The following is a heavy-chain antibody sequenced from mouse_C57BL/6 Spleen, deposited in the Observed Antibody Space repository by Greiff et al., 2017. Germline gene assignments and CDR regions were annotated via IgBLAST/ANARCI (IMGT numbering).Heavy chain of an antibody. Sequence: QVQLQQSGAELVKPGASVKISCKASGYAFSSYWINWVKQRPGKGLEWIGQIYPGDGDTNYNGKFKGKATLTADKSSSTAYMQLSSLTSEDSAVYFCARRGYDGYYYAMDYWGQGTSVTVSS. CDR3: ARRGYDGYYYAMDY. CDR1: GYAFSSYW. J-gene: IGHJ4*01. D-gene: IGHD2-2*01. V-gene: IGHV1-80*01. CDR2: IYPGDGDT.